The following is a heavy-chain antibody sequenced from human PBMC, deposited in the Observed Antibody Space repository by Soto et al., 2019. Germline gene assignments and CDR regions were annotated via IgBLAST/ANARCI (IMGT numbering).Heavy chain of an antibody. CDR1: GYSFTSYW. Sequence: PGESLKISCKGSGYSFTSYWIGWVRQIPGKGLEWMGIIYPGDSDTRYSPSFQGQVTISADKSISTAYLQWSSLKASDTAMYYCARLPVIAARIVYCYYYGMDVWGQGTTVTVSS. V-gene: IGHV5-51*01. J-gene: IGHJ6*02. CDR3: ARLPVIAARIVYCYYYGMDV. D-gene: IGHD6-6*01. CDR2: IYPGDSDT.